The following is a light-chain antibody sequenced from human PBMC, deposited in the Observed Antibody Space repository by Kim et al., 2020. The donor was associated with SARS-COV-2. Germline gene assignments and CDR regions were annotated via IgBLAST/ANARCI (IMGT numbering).Light chain of an antibody. J-gene: IGLJ3*02. CDR1: TGAVTRGHF. CDR3: LLFYSGPRV. Sequence: PGGTVTLTCASSTGAVTRGHFPYWFQQKPGQAPTTLIYDTNNNHSLTPARFSGSLLGDKAALTLSGAQPEDEADYYCLLFYSGPRVFGGGTQLTVL. CDR2: DTN. V-gene: IGLV7-46*01.